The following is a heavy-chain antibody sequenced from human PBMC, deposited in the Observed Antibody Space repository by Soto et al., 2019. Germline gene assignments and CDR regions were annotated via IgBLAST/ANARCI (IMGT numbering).Heavy chain of an antibody. D-gene: IGHD3-10*01. J-gene: IGHJ6*02. V-gene: IGHV1-2*02. CDR2: INPNSGGT. CDR1: GYTFTGYY. Sequence: QVQLVQSGAEVKKPGASVKVSCKAPGYTFTGYYMHWVRQAPGQGLECMGWINPNSGGTNYAQKFQGRVTMTRDTSISTAYMELSRLRSDDTAVYYCARGGLITMVRGVIVDYYGMDVWGQGTTVTVSS. CDR3: ARGGLITMVRGVIVDYYGMDV.